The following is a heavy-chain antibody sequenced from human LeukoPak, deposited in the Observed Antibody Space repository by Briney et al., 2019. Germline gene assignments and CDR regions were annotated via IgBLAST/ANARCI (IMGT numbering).Heavy chain of an antibody. V-gene: IGHV4-39*07. J-gene: IGHJ4*02. Sequence: SETLSLTCTVSGGSISSSSYYWGWIRQPXXXXXXWIGSIYYSGTTYYNPSLNGRVTMSLEESRNQLSLKLTSVTAADTAIYYCSRESGAFCPFGYWGQGTLVIVAP. CDR1: GGSISSSSYY. CDR3: SRESGAFCPFGY. CDR2: IYYSGTT. D-gene: IGHD1-26*01.